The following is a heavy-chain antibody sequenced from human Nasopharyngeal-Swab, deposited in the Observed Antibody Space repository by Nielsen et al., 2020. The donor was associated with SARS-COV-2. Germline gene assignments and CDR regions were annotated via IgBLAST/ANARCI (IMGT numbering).Heavy chain of an antibody. CDR1: GDTLTALS. D-gene: IGHD6-13*01. CDR3: AFRWGRSSWYGDD. V-gene: IGHV1-24*01. Sequence: ASVKVSCRVSGDTLTALSMLGVRPAPGQGLEWMGGFAPEDGETICAQKFQGRVTMTEDTSTDTAYMELSSLRSEDTAVYYCAFRWGRSSWYGDDWGQGTLVTVSS. CDR2: FAPEDGET. J-gene: IGHJ4*02.